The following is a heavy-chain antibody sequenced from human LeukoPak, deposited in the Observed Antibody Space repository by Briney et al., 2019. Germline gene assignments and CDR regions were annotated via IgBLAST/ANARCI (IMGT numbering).Heavy chain of an antibody. J-gene: IGHJ5*02. CDR2: ISSSGSTI. V-gene: IGHV3-48*03. CDR3: AKAVGRFGGLYGGFDP. Sequence: RGSLRLSCAASGFTFSSYEMNWVRQAPGKGLEWVSYISSSGSTIYYADSVKGRFTISRDNSKNTLYLQMNSLRAEDTAVYYCAKAVGRFGGLYGGFDPWGQGTLVTVSS. CDR1: GFTFSSYE. D-gene: IGHD3-10*01.